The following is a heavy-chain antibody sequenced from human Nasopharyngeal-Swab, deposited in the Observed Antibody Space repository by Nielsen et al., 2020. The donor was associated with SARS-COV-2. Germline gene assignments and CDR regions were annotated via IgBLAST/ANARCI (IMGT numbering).Heavy chain of an antibody. J-gene: IGHJ4*02. Sequence: GGSLRLSCAASGFTFSSYSMNWVRQAPGKGLEWVAVISYDESNKYYADSVKGRFTISRDNSKNTLYLQMNSLRAEDTAVYYCARAGGGYSYADYWGQGTLVTVSS. CDR1: GFTFSSYS. CDR2: ISYDESNK. V-gene: IGHV3-30*03. CDR3: ARAGGGYSYADY. D-gene: IGHD5-18*01.